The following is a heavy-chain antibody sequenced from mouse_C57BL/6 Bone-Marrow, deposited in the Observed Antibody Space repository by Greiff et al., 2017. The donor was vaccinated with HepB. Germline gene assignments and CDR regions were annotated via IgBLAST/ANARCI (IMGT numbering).Heavy chain of an antibody. CDR1: GFTFSSYG. Sequence: VQLKESGGDLVKPGGSLKLSCAASGFTFSSYGMSWVRQTPDKRLEWVATISSGGSYTYYPDSVKGRFTISRDNAKNTLYLQMSSLKSEDTAMYYCARYYYGSSWWYFDVWGTGTTVTVSS. V-gene: IGHV5-6*01. J-gene: IGHJ1*03. D-gene: IGHD1-1*01. CDR2: ISSGGSYT. CDR3: ARYYYGSSWWYFDV.